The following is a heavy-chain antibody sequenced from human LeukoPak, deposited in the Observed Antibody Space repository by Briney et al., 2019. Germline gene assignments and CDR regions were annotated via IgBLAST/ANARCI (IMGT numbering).Heavy chain of an antibody. CDR3: AKVGPLLSPFDY. CDR2: ISWNSGSI. D-gene: IGHD2/OR15-2a*01. J-gene: IGHJ4*02. Sequence: GGSLRLSCAASGFTFDDYAMHWVRQAPGKGLEWVSGISWNSGSIGYADSVKGRFTISRDNAKNSLYLQMNSPRAEDTALYYCAKVGPLLSPFDYWGQGTLVTVSS. CDR1: GFTFDDYA. V-gene: IGHV3-9*01.